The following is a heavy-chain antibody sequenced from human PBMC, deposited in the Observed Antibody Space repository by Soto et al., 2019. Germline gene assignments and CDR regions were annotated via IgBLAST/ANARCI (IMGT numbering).Heavy chain of an antibody. J-gene: IGHJ4*02. CDR2: ISTSSSYI. Sequence: EVQLVESGGGLDKHGGSLRLSCAASGFTFSSYSMNWVRQAPGKGLEWVSSISTSSSYIHYADSVKGRFTISRDNAKNSMYLQMNSLRAEDTAVYYCARGGSGRYEDVDYWGQGTLVTVSS. CDR1: GFTFSSYS. CDR3: ARGGSGRYEDVDY. V-gene: IGHV3-21*01. D-gene: IGHD6-19*01.